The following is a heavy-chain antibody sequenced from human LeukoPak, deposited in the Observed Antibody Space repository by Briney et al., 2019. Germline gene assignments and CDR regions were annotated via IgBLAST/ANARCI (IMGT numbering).Heavy chain of an antibody. D-gene: IGHD1-26*01. CDR3: AAQMGGTFFDY. J-gene: IGHJ4*02. Sequence: GESLTFSGKSLESSSAVLSVGGVGQMPGKGLEWMGRIDPSDPYTNYSPSFQGHITISADKSITTAYLQWSSLKASTTAIVYCAAQMGGTFFDYWGQGTLVTVSS. V-gene: IGHV5-10-1*01. CDR2: IDPSDPYT. CDR1: ESSSAVLS.